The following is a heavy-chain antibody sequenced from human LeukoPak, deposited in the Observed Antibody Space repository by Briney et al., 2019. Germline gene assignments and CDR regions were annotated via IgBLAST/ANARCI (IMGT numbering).Heavy chain of an antibody. V-gene: IGHV3-30*02. D-gene: IGHD1-1*01. CDR2: IRYDGSNK. Sequence: GGSLRLSCAASGFTFSSYGMHWVRQAPGKGLEWVAFIRYDGSNKYYADSVKGRFTISRDNSKNTLYLQMNSLRAEDTAVYYCARGAPTTPGYFDLWGRGTLVTVSS. J-gene: IGHJ2*01. CDR3: ARGAPTTPGYFDL. CDR1: GFTFSSYG.